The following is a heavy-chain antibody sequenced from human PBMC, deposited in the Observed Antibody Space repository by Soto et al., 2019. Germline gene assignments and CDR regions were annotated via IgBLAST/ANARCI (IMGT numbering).Heavy chain of an antibody. CDR2: AHHGGT. D-gene: IGHD3-10*01. Sequence: SETLSLTCAISGDSINSSHSWTWVRQPPGKGLEWIGEAHHGGTNSNPSLKTRVAILLDKSKNQFSLKLNSVTAADTAIYYCARERVSWFGDLLPLGLDVWGQGTMVTVSS. J-gene: IGHJ6*02. V-gene: IGHV4-4*02. CDR1: GDSINSSHS. CDR3: ARERVSWFGDLLPLGLDV.